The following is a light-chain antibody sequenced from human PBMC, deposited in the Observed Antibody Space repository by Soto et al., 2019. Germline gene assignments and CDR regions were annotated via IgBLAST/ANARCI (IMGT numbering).Light chain of an antibody. Sequence: QTVVTQVPSFSVSPGGTVTLTCGLSSGSVSTSYYPSWYQQTPGQAPRTLIYSTNTRSSGVPDRFSGSILGNKAALTITGAQADDESDYYCVLYMGSGTVVFGGGTKLTVL. V-gene: IGLV8-61*01. CDR2: STN. CDR3: VLYMGSGTVV. CDR1: SGSVSTSYY. J-gene: IGLJ2*01.